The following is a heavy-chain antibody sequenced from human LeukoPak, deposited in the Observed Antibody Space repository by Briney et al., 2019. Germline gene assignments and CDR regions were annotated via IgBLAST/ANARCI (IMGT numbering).Heavy chain of an antibody. CDR2: ISGSGGST. Sequence: GGSLRLSCAASGFTFSSYAMSWVRQAPGKGLEWVSAISGSGGSTYYADSVKGRFTISRDNAKNLLYLQMNSLRAEDTAVYYCARGRYRYGFGNWGQGTLVTVSS. D-gene: IGHD5-18*01. CDR1: GFTFSSYA. V-gene: IGHV3-23*01. J-gene: IGHJ4*02. CDR3: ARGRYRYGFGN.